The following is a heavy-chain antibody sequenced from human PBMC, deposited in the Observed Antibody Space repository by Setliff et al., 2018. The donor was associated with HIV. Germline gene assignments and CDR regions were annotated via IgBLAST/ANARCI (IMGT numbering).Heavy chain of an antibody. CDR2: INPNSGGT. J-gene: IGHJ4*02. CDR3: ARGGYSGSYFLFDS. CDR1: GYTFTGYY. Sequence: ASVKVSCKASGYTFTGYYMHWVRQAPGQGLEWMGWINPNSGGTNYAQMFQGRVTMTRDTSITTAYMEVSRLTSDDTAVYYCARGGYSGSYFLFDSWGQGTQVTVSS. D-gene: IGHD1-26*01. V-gene: IGHV1-2*02.